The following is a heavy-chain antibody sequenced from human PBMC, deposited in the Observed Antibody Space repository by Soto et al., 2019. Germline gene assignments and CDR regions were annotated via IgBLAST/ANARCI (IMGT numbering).Heavy chain of an antibody. CDR2: LIHGGST. J-gene: IGHJ3*01. CDR1: NSSLGAFH. D-gene: IGHD3-10*02. Sequence: QVHLEQWGAGLLKPSETLSLTCAIYNSSLGAFHWTWIRQPPGKGLEWIGELIHGGSTNYNPSLKSRVTSSLATSKSQCSLHVLSVTAADTAVYYCARSPLSYDYVRQTWREVGDSFDVWGRGTSVTVAS. CDR3: ARSPLSYDYVRQTWREVGDSFDV. V-gene: IGHV4-34*02.